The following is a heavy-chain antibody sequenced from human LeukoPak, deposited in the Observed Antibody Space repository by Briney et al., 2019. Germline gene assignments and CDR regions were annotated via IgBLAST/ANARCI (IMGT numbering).Heavy chain of an antibody. CDR1: GFTFSTYW. CDR3: AKSPTMVRGVVYFDY. Sequence: GGSLRLSCAASGFTFSTYWMHWVRQAPGMGLVWVSRIDSDGSGASYADSVKGRFTISRDNSKNTLYLQMNSLRAEDTAVYYCAKSPTMVRGVVYFDYWGQGTLVTVSP. CDR2: IDSDGSGA. D-gene: IGHD3-10*01. J-gene: IGHJ4*02. V-gene: IGHV3-74*01.